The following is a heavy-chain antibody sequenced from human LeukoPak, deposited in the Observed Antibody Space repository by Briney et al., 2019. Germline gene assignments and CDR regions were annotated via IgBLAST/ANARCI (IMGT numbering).Heavy chain of an antibody. Sequence: PSETLSLTCTVSGGSISSSSYYWGWIRQPPGTGLEWIGSIYYSGSTYYNPSLKSRVTISVDTSKNQFSLKLSSVTAADTAVYYCARFGFGETYFDYWGQGTLVTVSS. CDR1: GGSISSSSYY. V-gene: IGHV4-39*01. CDR2: IYYSGST. J-gene: IGHJ4*02. D-gene: IGHD3-10*01. CDR3: ARFGFGETYFDY.